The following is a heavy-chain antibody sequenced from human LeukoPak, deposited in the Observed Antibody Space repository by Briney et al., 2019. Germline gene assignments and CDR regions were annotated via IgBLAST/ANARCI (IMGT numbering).Heavy chain of an antibody. J-gene: IGHJ4*02. CDR3: ARVGGNHFDY. Sequence: PSETLSLTCTVSGGSISSSSYYWGWIRQPPGKGLEWIGSIYYSGSTYYNPSLKSRVTISVDTSKNQFSLKLSSVTAADTAVYYCARVGGNHFDYWGQGTLVTVSS. CDR1: GGSISSSSYY. CDR2: IYYSGST. D-gene: IGHD1-14*01. V-gene: IGHV4-39*07.